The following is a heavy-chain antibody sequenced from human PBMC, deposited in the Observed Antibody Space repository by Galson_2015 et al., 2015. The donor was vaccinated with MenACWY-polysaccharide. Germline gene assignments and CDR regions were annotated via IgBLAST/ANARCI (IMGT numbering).Heavy chain of an antibody. V-gene: IGHV3-48*01. J-gene: IGHJ4*02. D-gene: IGHD6-13*01. CDR1: GFTFSSYS. CDR3: ARSSSSKVYGHVDY. Sequence: SLRLSCAASGFTFSSYSMNWVRQAPGKGLKWVSYISSTSNTIYYADSVKGRFTISRDNAKNSLYLQMNSLRADDTAVYYCARSSSSKVYGHVDYWGQGTLVTVSS. CDR2: ISSTSNTI.